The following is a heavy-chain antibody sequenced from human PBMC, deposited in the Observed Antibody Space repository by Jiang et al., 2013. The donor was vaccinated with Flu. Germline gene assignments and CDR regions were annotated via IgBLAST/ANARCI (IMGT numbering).Heavy chain of an antibody. J-gene: IGHJ4*02. CDR2: IFWDDDE. V-gene: IGHV2-5*02. CDR3: ARAYYYGRSGYHYFDY. CDR1: GFSFNNDRVG. Sequence: KPTQTLTLTCSFSGFSFNNDRVGVGWIRQPPGKALEWLALIFWDDDERYSPSLESRLTIAKDTSKSQVVLTLTNMAPVDTGTYYCARAYYYGRSGYHYFDYWGQGTLVAVSS. D-gene: IGHD3-22*01.